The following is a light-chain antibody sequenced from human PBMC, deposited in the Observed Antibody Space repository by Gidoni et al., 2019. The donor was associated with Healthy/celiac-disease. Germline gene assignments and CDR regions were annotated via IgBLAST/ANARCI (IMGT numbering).Light chain of an antibody. V-gene: IGKV4-1*01. CDR1: QRVLYSSNNKNY. J-gene: IGKJ4*01. Sequence: DIVMTQSQDFLAASLAERATINCKSSQRVLYSSNNKNYLAWYQQKPGQPPKLLIYAASTLQSGVPYRFIGSGSGTDFTLTISSLQAEDLAVYYCQQYYSTPLTFGGGTKVEIK. CDR2: AAS. CDR3: QQYYSTPLT.